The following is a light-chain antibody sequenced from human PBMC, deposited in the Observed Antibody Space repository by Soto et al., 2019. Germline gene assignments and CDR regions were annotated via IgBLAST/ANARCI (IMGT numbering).Light chain of an antibody. CDR1: QSLLHSNGYNY. V-gene: IGKV2-28*01. Sequence: DIVMTQSPLSLPVTPGEPASISCRSSQSLLHSNGYNYLDWYLQKPGQSPQLLIYLGSNRASGVPDRFSGSGSGTDFTLKISRVEAEDVGVYYCMQALHTPWTFGQGTKVEIE. CDR2: LGS. CDR3: MQALHTPWT. J-gene: IGKJ1*01.